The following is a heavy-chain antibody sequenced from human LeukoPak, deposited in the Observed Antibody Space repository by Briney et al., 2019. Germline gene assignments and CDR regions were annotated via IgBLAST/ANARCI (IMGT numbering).Heavy chain of an antibody. CDR2: IYYRGST. CDR1: GGSISSGGYY. J-gene: IGHJ4*02. CDR3: ARLSGYSSGHYYSDY. D-gene: IGHD3-22*01. V-gene: IGHV4-61*08. Sequence: SETLSLTCTVSGGSISSGGYYWSWIRQHPGKGLEWIGYIYYRGSTNYNPSLKSRVTISVDTSKNQFSLKLSSVTAADTAVYYCARLSGYSSGHYYSDYWGQGTLVTVSS.